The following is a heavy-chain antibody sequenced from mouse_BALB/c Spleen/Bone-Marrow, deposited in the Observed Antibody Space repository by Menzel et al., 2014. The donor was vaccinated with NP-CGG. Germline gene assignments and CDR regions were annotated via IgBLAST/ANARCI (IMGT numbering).Heavy chain of an antibody. CDR1: GYTFGSYW. V-gene: IGHV1-9*01. J-gene: IGHJ2*01. D-gene: IGHD2-14*01. CDR3: AREVREYYFDY. CDR2: ILPGSGST. Sequence: QVQLQQSGAELMKPGASVKISCKATGYTFGSYWIEWVKQRPGHGLEWIGVILPGSGSTNYNEKFKGKATFTADTSSNTAYMQLSSLTSEDSAVYYCAREVREYYFDYWGQGTTLTVSS.